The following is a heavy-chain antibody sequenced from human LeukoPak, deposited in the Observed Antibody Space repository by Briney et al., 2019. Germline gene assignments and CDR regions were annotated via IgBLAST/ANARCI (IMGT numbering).Heavy chain of an antibody. CDR2: ISSSSSYI. J-gene: IGHJ3*02. CDR1: GFTFSSYS. Sequence: GGSLRLSCAASGFTFSSYSMNWVRQAPGKGLEWVSSISSSSSYIYYADSVKGRFTISRDNAKNSLYLQMNSLRAEDTAVYYCARVRMIGDAFDIWGQGTMVTVSS. D-gene: IGHD3-16*01. V-gene: IGHV3-21*01. CDR3: ARVRMIGDAFDI.